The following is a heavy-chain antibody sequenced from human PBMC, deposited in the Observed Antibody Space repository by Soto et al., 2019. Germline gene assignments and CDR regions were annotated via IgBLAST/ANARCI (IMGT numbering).Heavy chain of an antibody. CDR3: VKQAHGLDGVAFDY. V-gene: IGHV3-64D*06. CDR1: GFIFSEST. CDR2: VSTSGRST. D-gene: IGHD2-15*01. J-gene: IGHJ4*02. Sequence: GGSLRLSCSASGFIFSESTIYWVRQVPGKGLEAISAVSTSGRSTYYADSVKDRFTISRDSSKNTLFLQMGSLRPEDTAIYYCVKQAHGLDGVAFDYWGQGTQVTVSS.